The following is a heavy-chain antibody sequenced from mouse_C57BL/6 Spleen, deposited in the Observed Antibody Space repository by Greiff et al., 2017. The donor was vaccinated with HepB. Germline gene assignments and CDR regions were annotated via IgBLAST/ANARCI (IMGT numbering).Heavy chain of an antibody. CDR3: ARYGDY. CDR1: GYSFTGYY. V-gene: IGHV1-42*01. J-gene: IGHJ2*01. Sequence: EVKLQQSGPELVKPGASVKISCKASGYSFTGYYMNWVKQSPEKSLEWIGEINPSTGGTTYNQKFKAKATLTVDKSSSTAYMQLKRLTSEDSAVYYCARYGDYWGQGTTLTVSS. D-gene: IGHD2-10*02. CDR2: INPSTGGT.